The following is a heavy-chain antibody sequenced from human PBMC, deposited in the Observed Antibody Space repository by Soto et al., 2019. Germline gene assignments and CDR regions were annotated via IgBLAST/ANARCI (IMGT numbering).Heavy chain of an antibody. CDR3: ARYFGYGDYLAAFDI. V-gene: IGHV3-30-3*01. Sequence: QVQLVESGGGVVQPGRSLRLSCAASGFTFSSYAMHWVRQAPGKGLEWVAVISYDGSNKYYADSVKGRFTISRDNSKNTLYLQMNRLRAEYTAVYYCARYFGYGDYLAAFDIWGQGKMVTVSS. D-gene: IGHD4-17*01. CDR2: ISYDGSNK. CDR1: GFTFSSYA. J-gene: IGHJ3*02.